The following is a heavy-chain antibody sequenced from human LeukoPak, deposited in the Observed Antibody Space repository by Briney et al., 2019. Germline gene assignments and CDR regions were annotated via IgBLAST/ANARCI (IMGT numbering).Heavy chain of an antibody. V-gene: IGHV3-9*01. Sequence: SLRLSCAASGFTFSSYAMHWVRQAPGKGLEWVSGISWNSGSIGYADSVKGRFTISRDNARNTLYLQMNSLRAEDTAVYYCASPLSGSGSRSLALGYWGQGTLVTVSS. D-gene: IGHD1-26*01. J-gene: IGHJ4*02. CDR3: ASPLSGSGSRSLALGY. CDR1: GFTFSSYA. CDR2: ISWNSGSI.